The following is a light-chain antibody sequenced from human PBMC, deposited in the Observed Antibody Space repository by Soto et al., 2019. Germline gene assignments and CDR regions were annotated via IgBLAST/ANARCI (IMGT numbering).Light chain of an antibody. V-gene: IGKV2D-30*01. CDR3: QQYSTYTPRT. CDR2: KAS. J-gene: IGKJ1*01. Sequence: DVVMTQSPLSQPVTLGQPASISCRSSQGLVYSDGDTYLNWFQQRPGQSPRRLIYKASSLESGVPSRFSGSGSGTEFTLTISSLQPDDFATYYCQQYSTYTPRTFGQGTKVDIK. CDR1: QGLVYSDGDTY.